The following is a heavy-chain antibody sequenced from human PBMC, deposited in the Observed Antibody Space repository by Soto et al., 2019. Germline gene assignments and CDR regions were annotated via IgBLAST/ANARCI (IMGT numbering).Heavy chain of an antibody. CDR2: TNAGNGNT. CDR1: GYTFTSYA. Sequence: APVKVSCKASGYTFTSYAMHWVRQAPGQRLEWMGWTNAGNGNTKYSQKFQGRVTITRDTSASTAYMELSSLRSEDTAVYYCARDPYDILTGLLYYYMDVWGKGTTVTVSS. CDR3: ARDPYDILTGLLYYYMDV. J-gene: IGHJ6*03. D-gene: IGHD3-9*01. V-gene: IGHV1-3*01.